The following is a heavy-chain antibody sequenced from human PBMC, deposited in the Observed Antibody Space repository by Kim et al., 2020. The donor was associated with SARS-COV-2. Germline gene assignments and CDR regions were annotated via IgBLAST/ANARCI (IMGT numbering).Heavy chain of an antibody. Sequence: SEILSLTCAVYGGSFSGYYWSWIRQPPGKGLEWIGEINHSGSTNYNPSLKSRVTISVDTSKNQFSLKLSSVTAADTAVYYCARGLGGRSGMDVWGQGTTVTVSS. CDR3: ARGLGGRSGMDV. J-gene: IGHJ6*02. CDR1: GGSFSGYY. CDR2: INHSGST. V-gene: IGHV4-34*01.